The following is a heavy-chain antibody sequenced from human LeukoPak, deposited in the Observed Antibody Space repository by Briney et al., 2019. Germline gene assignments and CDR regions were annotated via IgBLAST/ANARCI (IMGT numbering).Heavy chain of an antibody. V-gene: IGHV3-30*18. CDR2: ISYDGSNK. D-gene: IGHD2-2*01. CDR1: GFTFSSYG. J-gene: IGHJ4*02. CDR3: AKAEGYQLLNY. Sequence: GRSLRLSCAASGFTFSSYGMHWVRQAPGKGLEWVAVISYDGSNKYYADSVKGRFTISRDNSKNTLYLQMNSLRAEDTAVYYCAKAEGYQLLNYWGQGTLVTVSS.